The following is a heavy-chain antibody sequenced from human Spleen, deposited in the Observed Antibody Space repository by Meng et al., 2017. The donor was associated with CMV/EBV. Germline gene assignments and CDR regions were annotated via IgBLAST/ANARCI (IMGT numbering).Heavy chain of an antibody. V-gene: IGHV3-30*09. CDR1: GFTFSSYA. Sequence: GESLKISCAASGFTFSSYAMHWVRQAPGKGLEWVAVISYDGSNKYYADSVKGRFAISRDKAEKSLSLQMNRLSDEDTAVYYCARGSEGDYYYYGMDVWGQGTTVTVSS. CDR3: ARGSEGDYYYYGMDV. CDR2: ISYDGSNK. D-gene: IGHD6-19*01. J-gene: IGHJ6*02.